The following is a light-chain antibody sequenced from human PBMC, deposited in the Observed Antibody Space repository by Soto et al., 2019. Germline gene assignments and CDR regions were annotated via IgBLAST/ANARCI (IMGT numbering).Light chain of an antibody. CDR2: KVS. CDR3: QHRLS. J-gene: IGKJ4*01. CDR1: QSISTW. Sequence: DIQMTQSPSTLSTSVGDRITITCRASQSISTWLAWYQQKPGKAPKLLIYKVSSLGNGVPSRFGGTGSGTEFTLTISSLQPDDFATYYCQHRLSFGGGTKLEI. V-gene: IGKV1-5*03.